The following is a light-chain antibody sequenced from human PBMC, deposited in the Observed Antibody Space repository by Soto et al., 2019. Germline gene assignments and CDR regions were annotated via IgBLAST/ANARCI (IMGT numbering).Light chain of an antibody. V-gene: IGKV1-33*01. Sequence: IQMTQSPSSLSASVGDRVTITCQASQNIKNYLNWYQQKPGRAPKLLIYDASNLEAGVPSRFRGSGSGTDFTFTISRLQPEDIATYDCQQYENLPTFGQGTRLEIK. J-gene: IGKJ5*01. CDR1: QNIKNY. CDR3: QQYENLPT. CDR2: DAS.